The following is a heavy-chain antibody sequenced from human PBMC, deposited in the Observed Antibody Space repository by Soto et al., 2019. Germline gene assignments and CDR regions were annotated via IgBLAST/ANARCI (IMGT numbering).Heavy chain of an antibody. CDR1: GFTFSDHY. V-gene: IGHV3-11*01. D-gene: IGHD3-9*01. J-gene: IGHJ4*02. CDR3: GAAAHYFAPAL. CDR2: ISGSGTTI. Sequence: QVQLVESGGGLVKPGGSLRLSCVASGFTFSDHYMTWIRQAPGKGLEWVSYISGSGTTIYYTDSVKGRFTVSRDKAKNSGDLQMGYLEAGGPAVYYLGAAAHYFAPALWGQGTLV.